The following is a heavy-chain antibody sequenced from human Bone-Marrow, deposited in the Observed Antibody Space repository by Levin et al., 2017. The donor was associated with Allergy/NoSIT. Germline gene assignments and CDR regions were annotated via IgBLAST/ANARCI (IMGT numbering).Heavy chain of an antibody. J-gene: IGHJ4*02. CDR2: IYHSGSS. V-gene: IGHV4-38-2*02. CDR3: ARLQRGYSSEIDY. CDR1: GYSISSGYY. D-gene: IGHD5-18*01. Sequence: SSQTLSLTCTVSGYSISSGYYWGWIRQPPGKGLEWIGNIYHSGSSYYDPSLKSRVAISVDASKNQFSLKLTSVTAADTAVYYCARLQRGYSSEIDYWGQGTLVTVSS.